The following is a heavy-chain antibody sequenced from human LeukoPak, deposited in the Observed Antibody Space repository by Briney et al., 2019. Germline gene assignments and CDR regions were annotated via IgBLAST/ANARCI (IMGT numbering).Heavy chain of an antibody. CDR2: IIPIFSTA. J-gene: IGHJ6*02. CDR3: ARTVVVTARNYYYYGMDV. CDR1: GGTFSSYA. D-gene: IGHD2-21*02. V-gene: IGHV1-69*13. Sequence: SVKVSCKASGGTFSSYAISWVRQAPGQGLEWMGGIIPIFSTANYAQKFQGRVTITADESTSTAYTELSSLRSEDTAVYYCARTVVVTARNYYYYGMDVWGQGTTVTVSS.